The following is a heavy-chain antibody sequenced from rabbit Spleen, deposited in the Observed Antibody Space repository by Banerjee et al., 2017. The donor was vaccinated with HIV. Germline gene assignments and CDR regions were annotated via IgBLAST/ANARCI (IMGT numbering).Heavy chain of an antibody. CDR2: IYAGDGST. D-gene: IGHD8-1*01. CDR1: GFSFSSSDY. V-gene: IGHV1S40*01. CDR3: ARDGAGGSYFAL. Sequence: VESGGDLVKPGASLTLTCTASGFSFSSSDYMCWVRQAPGKGLDLIGCIYAGDGSTDYTNWVNGRFTISKTSSTVDLKMTSLTAADTATYFCARDGAGGSYFALWGQGTLVTVS. J-gene: IGHJ4*01.